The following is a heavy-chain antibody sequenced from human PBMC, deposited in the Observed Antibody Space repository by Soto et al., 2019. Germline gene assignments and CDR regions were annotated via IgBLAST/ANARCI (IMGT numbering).Heavy chain of an antibody. D-gene: IGHD3-16*02. J-gene: IGHJ4*02. Sequence: SETLSLTCTVSGGSISSGDYYWSWIRQHPGKGLEWIGYIYYSGSTYYNPSLKSRVTISVDTSKNQFSLKLSSVTAADTAVYYCARGYCDYVWGSYPRPPSYFDYWGQGTLVTVSS. CDR1: GGSISSGDYY. V-gene: IGHV4-31*03. CDR3: ARGYCDYVWGSYPRPPSYFDY. CDR2: IYYSGST.